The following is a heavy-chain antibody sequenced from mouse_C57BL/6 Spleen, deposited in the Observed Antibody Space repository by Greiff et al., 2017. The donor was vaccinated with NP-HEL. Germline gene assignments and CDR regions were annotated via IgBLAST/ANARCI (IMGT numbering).Heavy chain of an antibody. Sequence: VQLKQSGAELVRPGASVKLSCTASGFNFKDYYMHWVKQRPEQGLEWIGRIDPEDGDTEYAQKFQGKATMTADTSSNTAYLQLSSLTSEDTAFYYYTTTCDYYYGLFDYWGQGTTLTVSS. J-gene: IGHJ2*01. CDR2: IDPEDGDT. CDR1: GFNFKDYY. V-gene: IGHV14-1*01. D-gene: IGHD1-1*01. CDR3: TTTCDYYYGLFDY.